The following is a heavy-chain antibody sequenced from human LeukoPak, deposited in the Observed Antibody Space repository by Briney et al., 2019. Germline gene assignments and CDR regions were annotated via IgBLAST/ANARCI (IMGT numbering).Heavy chain of an antibody. J-gene: IGHJ4*02. V-gene: IGHV3-64*01. D-gene: IGHD5-12*01. Sequence: PGGSLRLSCAASGFTFSTYDMHWVRQAPGKGLEFVSAISSNGGTTYYANSVKGRFTISRSNSRNTLYLQMGSLRAEDMAVYYCARRYSSYDPFDYSRQGTLVTVSS. CDR1: GFTFSTYD. CDR3: ARRYSSYDPFDY. CDR2: ISSNGGTT.